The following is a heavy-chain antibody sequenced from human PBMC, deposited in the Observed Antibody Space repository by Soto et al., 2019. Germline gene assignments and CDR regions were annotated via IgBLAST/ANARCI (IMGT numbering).Heavy chain of an antibody. CDR1: DGAISTYY. CDR2: IHYSGYT. V-gene: IGHV4-59*01. D-gene: IGHD4-4*01. Sequence: QVQLQESGPGLVKPSETLSLTCTVSDGAISTYYWHWIRQPPGKGLEWIGYIHYSGYTSYNPSLTSRVTISVDTSKNPFSVRLHSVTAADTAVYYCAREYSSFEYWGQGALVTVS. J-gene: IGHJ4*02. CDR3: AREYSSFEY.